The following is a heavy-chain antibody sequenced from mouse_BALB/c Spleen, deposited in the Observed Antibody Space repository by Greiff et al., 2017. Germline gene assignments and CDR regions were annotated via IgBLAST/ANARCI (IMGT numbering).Heavy chain of an antibody. Sequence: EVQGVESGGGLVKPGGSLKLSCAASGFTFSSYTMSWVRQTPEKRLEWVATISSGGGNTYYPDSVKGRFTISRDNAKNNLYLQMSSLRSEDTALYYCARGGDENYFDYWGQGTTLIVSS. CDR3: ARGGDENYFDY. J-gene: IGHJ2*01. V-gene: IGHV5-9*03. CDR2: ISSGGGNT. D-gene: IGHD3-3*01. CDR1: GFTFSSYT.